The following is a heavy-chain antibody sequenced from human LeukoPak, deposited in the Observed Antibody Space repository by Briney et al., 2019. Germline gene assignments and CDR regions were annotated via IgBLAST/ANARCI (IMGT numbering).Heavy chain of an antibody. V-gene: IGHV3-21*01. CDR2: ITSSSSNI. CDR3: ALLSIVVVPAAKHNNWFDP. CDR1: GFTFSSYS. D-gene: IGHD2-2*01. J-gene: IGHJ5*02. Sequence: PGGSLRLSCAASGFTFSSYSMNGVRQAPGKGLELVSSITSSSSNIYSADSVKGRFTISRDNAKNSLYLQMNSLRAEDTAVYYCALLSIVVVPAAKHNNWFDPWGQGTLVTVSS.